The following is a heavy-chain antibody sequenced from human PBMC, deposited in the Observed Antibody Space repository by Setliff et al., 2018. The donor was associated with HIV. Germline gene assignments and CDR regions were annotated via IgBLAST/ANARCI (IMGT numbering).Heavy chain of an antibody. J-gene: IGHJ4*02. D-gene: IGHD3-16*02. V-gene: IGHV3-48*02. CDR2: ISTSSATK. CDR1: GFTFSSHG. Sequence: PGGSLRLSCAASGFTFSSHGMYWIRQAPGQGLEWVSYISTSSATKYYADSVKGRFTISRDNAKNSLYLQMNSLRNEDAAVYYCASSPSWGTYRYGLDYWGQGTLVTVSS. CDR3: ASSPSWGTYRYGLDY.